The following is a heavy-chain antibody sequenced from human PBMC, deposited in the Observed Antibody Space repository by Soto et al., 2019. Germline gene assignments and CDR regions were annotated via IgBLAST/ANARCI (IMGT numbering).Heavy chain of an antibody. D-gene: IGHD6-19*01. V-gene: IGHV3-21*01. J-gene: IGHJ4*02. CDR1: GFTFSSYS. CDR2: ISSSSSYI. CDR3: ARDVAVAGTDFDY. Sequence: GGSLRLSCAASGFTFSSYSMTWVRQAPGKGLEWVSSISSSSSYIYYADSVKGRFTISRDNAKNSLYLQMNSLRAADTAVYYCARDVAVAGTDFDYWGQGALVTASS.